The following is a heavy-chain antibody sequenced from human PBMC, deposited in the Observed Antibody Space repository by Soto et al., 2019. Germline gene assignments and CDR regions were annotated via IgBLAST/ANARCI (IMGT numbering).Heavy chain of an antibody. CDR1: GGSISSYY. J-gene: IGHJ4*02. V-gene: IGHV4-59*01. D-gene: IGHD4-17*01. Sequence: PSETLSLTCTVSGGSISSYYWSWIRQPPGKGLEWIGYIYYSGSTNYNPSLKSRVTISVDTSKNQFSLKLSSVTAADTAVYYCARTYGGKGYYFDYWGQATLVTVSS. CDR3: ARTYGGKGYYFDY. CDR2: IYYSGST.